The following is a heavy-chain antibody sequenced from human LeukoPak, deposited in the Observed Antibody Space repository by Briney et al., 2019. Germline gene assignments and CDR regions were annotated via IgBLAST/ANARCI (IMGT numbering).Heavy chain of an antibody. J-gene: IGHJ3*02. CDR3: ARALRVVVTDPEVAFDI. CDR2: IYSGGST. V-gene: IGHV3-53*01. CDR1: GFTVSSNY. Sequence: PGGSLRLSCAASGFTVSSNYMTWVRQAPGKGLEWVSVIYSGGSTYYADSVKDRFMLSRDNSKNTVDLQMNSLRAEDTAVYYCARALRVVVTDPEVAFDIWGQGTMVTVSS. D-gene: IGHD2-21*02.